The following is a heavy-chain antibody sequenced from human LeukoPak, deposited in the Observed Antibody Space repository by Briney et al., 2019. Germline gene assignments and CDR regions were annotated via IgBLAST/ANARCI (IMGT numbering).Heavy chain of an antibody. V-gene: IGHV4-4*07. CDR3: ARGEGYSSSPDYFDY. J-gene: IGHJ4*02. CDR1: GGSISSYY. Sequence: SETLSLTCTVSGGSISSYYWSWIRQPAGKGLEWIGRIYTSGSTNYNPSLKSRVTIPVDTSKNQFSLKLSSVTAADTAVFYCARGEGYSSSPDYFDYWGQGTLVTVSS. CDR2: IYTSGST. D-gene: IGHD6-13*01.